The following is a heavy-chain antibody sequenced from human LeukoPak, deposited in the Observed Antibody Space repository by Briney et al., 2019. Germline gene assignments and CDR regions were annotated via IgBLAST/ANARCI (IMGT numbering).Heavy chain of an antibody. CDR2: IRNDGNKK. D-gene: IGHD3-22*01. Sequence: GGSLRLSCVASGFTFSTSGMHWVRQSPGKGLDWVAFIRNDGNKKNYAESVEGRFTISRDNSRNTLYLQMDSLSAEDTAVYYCVKVDTWGQGTLVTVSS. CDR3: VKVDT. V-gene: IGHV3-30*02. CDR1: GFTFSTSG. J-gene: IGHJ4*02.